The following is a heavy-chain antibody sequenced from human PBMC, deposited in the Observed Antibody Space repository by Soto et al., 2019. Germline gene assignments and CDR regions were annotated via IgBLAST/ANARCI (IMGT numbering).Heavy chain of an antibody. CDR1: GYSFTSYW. Sequence: GESLKISCKASGYSFTSYWIGWVRQMPGKGLEWMGIIYPGDSDTKYSPSLRSRVTISGDTSKNQFSLKLSSVIAADTAVYYCARETYGDHVGYFDPWGQGTLVTVSS. D-gene: IGHD4-17*01. CDR3: ARETYGDHVGYFDP. J-gene: IGHJ5*02. CDR2: IYPGDSDT. V-gene: IGHV5-51*01.